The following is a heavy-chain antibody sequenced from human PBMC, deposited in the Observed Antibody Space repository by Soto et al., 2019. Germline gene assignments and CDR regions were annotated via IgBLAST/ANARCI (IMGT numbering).Heavy chain of an antibody. CDR3: ARDNLDYYSSGYNSPRFDY. CDR1: GGTFSSYS. J-gene: IGHJ4*02. Sequence: GASVQVSCKASGGTFSSYSISWVRQAPGQGLEWRGGIIPIFGTANYAQKFQGRVTITADESTSTAYMELSSLRSEDTAVYYCARDNLDYYSSGYNSPRFDYWGQGTLVTVSS. D-gene: IGHD3-22*01. CDR2: IIPIFGTA. V-gene: IGHV1-69*13.